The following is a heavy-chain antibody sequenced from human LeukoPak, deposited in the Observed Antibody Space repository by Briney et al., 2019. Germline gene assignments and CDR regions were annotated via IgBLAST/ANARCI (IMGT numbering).Heavy chain of an antibody. J-gene: IGHJ4*02. Sequence: SETLSLTCTVSGDSISSGNYWGWIRQPPGKGLEWIGSIFHTGSTYFNLSLKSRITISVDTSKNQFSLKLSSVTAADTAVYYCATGPPGYDYGDYVDWGQGTLVTVSS. V-gene: IGHV4-38-2*02. CDR3: ATGPPGYDYGDYVD. D-gene: IGHD4-17*01. CDR2: IFHTGST. CDR1: GDSISSGNY.